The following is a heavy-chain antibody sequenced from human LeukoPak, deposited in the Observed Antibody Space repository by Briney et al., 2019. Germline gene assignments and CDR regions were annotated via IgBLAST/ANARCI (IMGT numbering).Heavy chain of an antibody. J-gene: IGHJ5*02. CDR1: GFTFSDAW. CDR3: TTYTMSSSFDP. D-gene: IGHD3-10*02. Sequence: GGSLRFSCAVSGFTFSDAWMNWVRQAPGKGLEWVGRIKSKSDGGTTDYGAPVKGRFSISRDDSKNTLYLQMNSLKTEDTAVYYCTTYTMSSSFDPWGQGTLVTVSS. V-gene: IGHV3-15*01. CDR2: IKSKSDGGTT.